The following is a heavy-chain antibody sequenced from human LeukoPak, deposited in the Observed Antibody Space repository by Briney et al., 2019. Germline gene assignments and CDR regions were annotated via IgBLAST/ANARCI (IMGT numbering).Heavy chain of an antibody. CDR2: IYTSGST. Sequence: SETLSLTCTVSGGSISSYYWSWIRQPAGKGLEWIGRIYTSGSTNYNASLKSRVSISVDTSKNQFSLKLSSVTAADTAVFYCARENSGSYRELDYWGQGTLVTVSS. CDR1: GGSISSYY. J-gene: IGHJ4*02. V-gene: IGHV4-4*07. D-gene: IGHD1-26*01. CDR3: ARENSGSYRELDY.